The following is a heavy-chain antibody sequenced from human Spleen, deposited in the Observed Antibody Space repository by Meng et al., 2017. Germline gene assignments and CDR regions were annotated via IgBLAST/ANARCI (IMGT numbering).Heavy chain of an antibody. CDR2: FSGSGGHT. D-gene: IGHD3-10*01. V-gene: IGHV3-23*01. CDR3: ARKGGSENYYTV. Sequence: GESLKISCAASGFSFSRYEMNWVRQALGKGLEWVSGFSGSGGHTQYADSVKGRFTISRDNSKNTLYLQMIGLRAEDTAVYYCARKGGSENYYTVWGQGTLSPSPQ. CDR1: GFSFSRYE. J-gene: IGHJ4*02.